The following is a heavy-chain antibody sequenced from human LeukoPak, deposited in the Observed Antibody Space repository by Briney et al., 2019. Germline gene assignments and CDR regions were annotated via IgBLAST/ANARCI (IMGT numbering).Heavy chain of an antibody. CDR2: ISGSGGST. D-gene: IGHD3-22*01. CDR1: RLTFSNFA. V-gene: IGHV3-23*01. Sequence: PGGSLRLSCAASRLTFSNFAMSWVRQAPGKGLEWVSAISGSGGSTYYADSVKGRFTISRDNSKNTLYLQMNSLRAEDTAVYYCAKDRDYYDSSGYFDYFDYWGQGALVTVSS. J-gene: IGHJ4*02. CDR3: AKDRDYYDSSGYFDYFDY.